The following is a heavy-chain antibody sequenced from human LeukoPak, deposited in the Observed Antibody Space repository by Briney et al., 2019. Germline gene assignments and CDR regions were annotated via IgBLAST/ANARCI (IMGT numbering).Heavy chain of an antibody. D-gene: IGHD1-26*01. CDR3: ARVRYSGSYWAC. CDR1: GFTFSNYC. CDR2: IKQEGSEI. Sequence: GGSLRLSCAASGFTFSNYCMSWVRQSPGKGLEWVANIKQEGSEIYYVDSVKGRFTISRDNAKNSLYLQMNSLRAEDTAVYYCARVRYSGSYWACWGQGTLVTVSS. J-gene: IGHJ4*02. V-gene: IGHV3-7*05.